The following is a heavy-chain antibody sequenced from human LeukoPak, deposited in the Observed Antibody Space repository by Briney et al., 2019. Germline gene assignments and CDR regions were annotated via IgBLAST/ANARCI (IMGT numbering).Heavy chain of an antibody. CDR2: IDHSGGT. Sequence: SETLSLTCAVYVDSLNDYYWSWIRQPPGKGLEWIGEIDHSGGTNYSPSLRSRATISLDTSKNQFSLKVNSLTAADTAVYYCARRPRNSGKYDGPSGLDYWGQGNLVTVSS. CDR1: VDSLNDYY. CDR3: ARRPRNSGKYDGPSGLDY. D-gene: IGHD1-26*01. V-gene: IGHV4-34*01. J-gene: IGHJ4*02.